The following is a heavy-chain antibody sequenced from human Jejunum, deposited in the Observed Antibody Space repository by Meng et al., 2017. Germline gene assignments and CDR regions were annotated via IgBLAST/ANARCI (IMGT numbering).Heavy chain of an antibody. CDR2: INTDNGDT. J-gene: IGHJ4*02. V-gene: IGHV1-3*04. CDR1: GYIFKNYA. D-gene: IGHD2-15*01. CDR3: ARERQTSGEDY. Sequence: VQLVQYAAEGKEPGASVKVSCKASGYIFKNYAMQWVRQAPGQRLDWIGWINTDNGDTQYSQTFQGRVTITRDTSASTTYMELSSLRSEDTAVYFCARERQTSGEDYWGQGTLVTVSS.